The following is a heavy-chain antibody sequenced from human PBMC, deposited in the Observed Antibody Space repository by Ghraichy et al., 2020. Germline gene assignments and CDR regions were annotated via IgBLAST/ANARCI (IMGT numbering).Heavy chain of an antibody. CDR3: AKGTHSTGWRYFDY. CDR2: IPGNGGST. CDR1: GFTFSSYA. V-gene: IGHV3-23*01. J-gene: IGHJ4*02. Sequence: GGSLRLSCAASGFTFSSYAMTWVRQAPGKGLEWVSAIPGNGGSTSYVDSVKGRFTISSDNSKNTLYLQMNSLRAEDTAVYFCAKGTHSTGWRYFDYWGQGTLGPVSP. D-gene: IGHD6-19*01.